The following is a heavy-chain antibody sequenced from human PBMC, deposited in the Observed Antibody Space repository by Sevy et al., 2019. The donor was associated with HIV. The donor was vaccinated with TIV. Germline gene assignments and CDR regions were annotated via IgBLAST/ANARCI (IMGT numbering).Heavy chain of an antibody. CDR3: ARGPDYDGTVDY. CDR2: IYYSGST. V-gene: IGHV4-61*01. CDR1: GYSISSDYY. Sequence: SETLSLTCAVSGYSISSDYYWGWIRQPPGKGLEWIGYIYYSGSTNYNPSLKSRVTISVDTSKNQFSLKLSSVTAADTAVYYCARGPDYDGTVDYWGQGTLVTVSS. D-gene: IGHD3-22*01. J-gene: IGHJ4*02.